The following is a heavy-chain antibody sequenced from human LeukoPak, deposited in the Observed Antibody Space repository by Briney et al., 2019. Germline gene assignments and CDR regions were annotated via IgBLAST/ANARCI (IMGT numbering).Heavy chain of an antibody. CDR1: GYTFTTYD. J-gene: IGHJ4*02. D-gene: IGHD6-13*01. CDR2: MNPNSVTT. V-gene: IGHV1-8*03. CDR3: ARDSGGIAGH. Sequence: ASVKVSCKASGYTFTTYDINWVRQATGQGLEWMGWMNPNSVTTGYAQKFQGRVTFTRNTSIGTAYMELTGLRSEDTAVYYCARDSGGIAGHWGQGTLVTVSS.